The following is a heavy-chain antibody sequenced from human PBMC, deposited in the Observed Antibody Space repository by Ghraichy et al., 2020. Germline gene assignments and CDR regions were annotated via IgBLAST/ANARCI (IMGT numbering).Heavy chain of an antibody. D-gene: IGHD3-22*01. CDR2: IYTSGST. Sequence: SETLSLTCTVSGGSISSYYWSWIRQPAGKGLEWIGRIYTSGSTNYNPSLKSRVTMSVDTSKNQFSLKLSSVTAADTAVYYCARATHYYDSSWGWFDPWGQGTLVTVSS. CDR3: ARATHYYDSSWGWFDP. CDR1: GGSISSYY. J-gene: IGHJ5*02. V-gene: IGHV4-4*07.